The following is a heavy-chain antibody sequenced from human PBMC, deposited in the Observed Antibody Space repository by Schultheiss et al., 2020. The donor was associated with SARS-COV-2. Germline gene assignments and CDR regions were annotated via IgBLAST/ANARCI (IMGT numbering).Heavy chain of an antibody. CDR3: ARIKNGDIVVVVAASDWYFDL. CDR1: GYSFTSYW. D-gene: IGHD2-15*01. V-gene: IGHV5-10-1*01. CDR2: IDPSDSYT. J-gene: IGHJ2*01. Sequence: GGSLRLSCKGSGYSFTSYWISWVRQMPGKGLEWMGRIDPSDSYTNYSPSFQGHVTISADKSISTAYLQWSSLKASDTAMYYCARIKNGDIVVVVAASDWYFDLWGRGTLVTVSS.